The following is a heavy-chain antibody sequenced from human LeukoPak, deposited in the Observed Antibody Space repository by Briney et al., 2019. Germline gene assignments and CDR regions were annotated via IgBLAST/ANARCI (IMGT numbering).Heavy chain of an antibody. V-gene: IGHV1-18*01. CDR1: GYTFNTYG. CDR2: ISGYNGNT. J-gene: IGHJ3*02. Sequence: ASGKVSCKASGYTFNTYGINWVRQAPGQGLGWMGWISGYNGNTNYAQKLQGRVTMTTETSTSTAYLELRTLRSADTAVYYCARGLRVVKAAVDTWGQGTMVPVSS. D-gene: IGHD3-22*01. CDR3: ARGLRVVKAAVDT.